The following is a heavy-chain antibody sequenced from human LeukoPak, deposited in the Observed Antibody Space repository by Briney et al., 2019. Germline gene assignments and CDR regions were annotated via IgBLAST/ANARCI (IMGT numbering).Heavy chain of an antibody. D-gene: IGHD6-13*01. Sequence: SVKVSCKASGGTFSSYAISWVRQAPGQGLEWMGGIIPIFGAANYAQKFQGRVTITADESTSTAYMELSSLRSEDTAVYYCASHSDSSSWYTFYFDYWGQGTLVTVSS. V-gene: IGHV1-69*01. CDR2: IIPIFGAA. J-gene: IGHJ4*02. CDR1: GGTFSSYA. CDR3: ASHSDSSSWYTFYFDY.